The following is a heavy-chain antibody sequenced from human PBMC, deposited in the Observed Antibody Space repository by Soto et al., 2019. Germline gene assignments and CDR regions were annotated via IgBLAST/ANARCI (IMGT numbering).Heavy chain of an antibody. V-gene: IGHV3-15*07. Sequence: PGGSLRLSCAASGFTFSNAWMNWVRQAPGKGLEWVGRIKSKTDGGTTDYAAPVKGRFTISRDDSKNTLYLQMNSLKTEDTAVYYCTTAPMVRGVMAPNWGQGTLVTVSS. J-gene: IGHJ4*02. D-gene: IGHD3-10*01. CDR1: GFTFSNAW. CDR2: IKSKTDGGTT. CDR3: TTAPMVRGVMAPN.